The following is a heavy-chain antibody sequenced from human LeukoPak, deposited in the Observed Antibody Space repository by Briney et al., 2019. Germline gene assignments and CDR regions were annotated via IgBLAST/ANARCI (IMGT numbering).Heavy chain of an antibody. J-gene: IGHJ4*02. V-gene: IGHV3-48*01. D-gene: IGHD3-3*01. CDR2: ISSSGSTI. Sequence: PGGSLRLSCEVSGFTFSDYSLNWVRQAPGKGLEWVSYISSSGSTIYYADSVKGRFTISRDNAKNSLYLQMNSLRAEDTAVYYCARDGFDFWSGYPPFDYWGQGTLVAVSS. CDR3: ARDGFDFWSGYPPFDY. CDR1: GFTFSDYS.